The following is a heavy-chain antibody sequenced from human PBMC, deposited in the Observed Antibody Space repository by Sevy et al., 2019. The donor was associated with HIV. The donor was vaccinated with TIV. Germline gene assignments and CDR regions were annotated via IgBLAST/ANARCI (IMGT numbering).Heavy chain of an antibody. D-gene: IGHD1-1*01. CDR1: GFTFSSDS. Sequence: EGSLRLSCAASGFTFSSDSMIWVRQSPGKALEWVSGIRGSGGHTYYADSVKGRFTVSRDNLKNTLYLQMNSLRVDDTALYYCVNGHFDTTLDYWGHGTLVTVSS. CDR3: VNGHFDTTLDY. CDR2: IRGSGGHT. V-gene: IGHV3-23*01. J-gene: IGHJ4*01.